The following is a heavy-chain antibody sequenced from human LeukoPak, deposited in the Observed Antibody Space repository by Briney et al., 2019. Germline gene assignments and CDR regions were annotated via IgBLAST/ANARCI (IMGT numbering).Heavy chain of an antibody. D-gene: IGHD6-19*01. CDR3: ATDRSSGWYKSFDY. J-gene: IGHJ4*02. V-gene: IGHV1-24*01. CDR2: FDPEDGET. Sequence: ASVKVSCKVSGYTLTELSMHWVRQAPGKGLEWMGGFDPEDGETIYAQRSQGRVTMTEDTSTDTAYMELSSLRSEDTAVYYCATDRSSGWYKSFDYWGQGTLVTVSS. CDR1: GYTLTELS.